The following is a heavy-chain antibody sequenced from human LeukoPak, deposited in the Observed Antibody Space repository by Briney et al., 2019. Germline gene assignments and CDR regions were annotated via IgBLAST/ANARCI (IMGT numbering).Heavy chain of an antibody. CDR1: GGSFSSYA. Sequence: ASVTVSFKASGGSFSSYAISWVRHAPGQGLEWVGGIVPIFGTANYAQKFHGRVTNTADESTSTAYMELSSLRSEDTAVYYCARGPTYDYNQHWGQGTLVTVSS. V-gene: IGHV1-69*13. CDR2: IVPIFGTA. CDR3: ARGPTYDYNQH. D-gene: IGHD4/OR15-4a*01. J-gene: IGHJ1*01.